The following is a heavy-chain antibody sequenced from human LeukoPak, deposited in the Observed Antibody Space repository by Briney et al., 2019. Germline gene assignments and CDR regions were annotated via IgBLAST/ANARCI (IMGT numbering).Heavy chain of an antibody. Sequence: GGSLRLSCAASGFTFSTYSMNWVRQAPGKGLEWVSYITSSSSTMFYADSVKGRFTISRDNSKNTLYLQMNSLRAEDTAVYYCARDGYNSEERQLSGVDYWGQGTLVTVSS. J-gene: IGHJ4*02. CDR1: GFTFSTYS. D-gene: IGHD5-24*01. CDR3: ARDGYNSEERQLSGVDY. CDR2: ITSSSSTM. V-gene: IGHV3-48*01.